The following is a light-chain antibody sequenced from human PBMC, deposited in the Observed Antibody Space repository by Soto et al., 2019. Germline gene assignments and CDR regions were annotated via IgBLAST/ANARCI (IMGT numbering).Light chain of an antibody. CDR2: GNN. CDR1: SSNIGAGYD. V-gene: IGLV1-40*01. CDR3: QSYATGLSVLYV. J-gene: IGLJ1*01. Sequence: QSVLTQPPSVSWAPGQRVTISCTGSSSNIGAGYDVHWYQQLPGTAPKLLIYGNNNRPSGVPDRFSGSKSGTSASLAVTGLQAEDEADYYCQSYATGLSVLYVFGTGTKLTVL.